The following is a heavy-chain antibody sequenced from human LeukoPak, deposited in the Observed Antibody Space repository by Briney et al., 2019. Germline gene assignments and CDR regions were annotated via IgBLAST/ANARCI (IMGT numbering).Heavy chain of an antibody. V-gene: IGHV4-4*07. CDR3: TRDSSGYDWFYDY. CDR1: GGSISSHY. Sequence: SETLSLTCTVSGGSISSHYWSWIRQPAGKGLEWIGRISTTGSTNYNPSLKSRVTMSVDTSKKQFSLMLSSVTAADTAVYYCTRDSSGYDWFYDYWGQGTLVTVSS. D-gene: IGHD5-12*01. J-gene: IGHJ4*02. CDR2: ISTTGST.